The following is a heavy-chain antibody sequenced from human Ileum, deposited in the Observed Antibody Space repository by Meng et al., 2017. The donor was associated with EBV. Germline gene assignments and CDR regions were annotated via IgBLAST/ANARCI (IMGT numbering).Heavy chain of an antibody. CDR3: ARGYYDSSGYGYWYFDL. V-gene: IGHV4-30-4*01. CDR2: IYYSGST. CDR1: GGSISSGDYY. Sequence: QGQLQESGPGLVQPPQTLSLTCTVSGGSISSGDYYWSWIRQPPGKGLEWIGYIYYSGSTYYNPSLKSRVTISVDTSKNQFSLKLSSVTAADTAVYYCARGYYDSSGYGYWYFDLWGRGTLVTVSS. D-gene: IGHD3-22*01. J-gene: IGHJ2*01.